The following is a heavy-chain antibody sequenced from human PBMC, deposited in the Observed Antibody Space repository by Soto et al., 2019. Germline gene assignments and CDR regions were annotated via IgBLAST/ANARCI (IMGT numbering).Heavy chain of an antibody. V-gene: IGHV4-34*01. Sequence: QVQLQQWGAGLLKPSETLSLTCAVYGGSFSGYYWSWIRQPPGKGLEWIGEINHSGSNNYNPSLKSRITITVDTSKNQFSRKLSSVTAADTAVYYCASGIAATIAYFDCWGQGTLVTVSS. CDR2: INHSGSN. J-gene: IGHJ4*02. CDR3: ASGIAATIAYFDC. D-gene: IGHD5-12*01. CDR1: GGSFSGYY.